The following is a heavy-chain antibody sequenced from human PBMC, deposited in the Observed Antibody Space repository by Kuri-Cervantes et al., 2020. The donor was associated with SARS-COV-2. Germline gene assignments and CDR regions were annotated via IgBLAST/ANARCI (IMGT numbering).Heavy chain of an antibody. D-gene: IGHD2-2*01. V-gene: IGHV3-23*01. J-gene: IGHJ4*02. CDR1: GFTFSSYG. CDR2: ISGSGGST. Sequence: LSLTCAASGFTFSSYGMHWVRQAPGKGLEWVSAISGSGGSTYYADSVKGRFTISRDNSKNTLYLQMNSLRAEDTAVYYCAKHYCSSTSCSYYFDYWGQGTLVTVSS. CDR3: AKHYCSSTSCSYYFDY.